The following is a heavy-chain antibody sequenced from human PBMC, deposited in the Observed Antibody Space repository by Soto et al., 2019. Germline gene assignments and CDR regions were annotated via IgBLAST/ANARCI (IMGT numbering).Heavy chain of an antibody. CDR1: GFTFSSYA. V-gene: IGHV3-23*01. D-gene: IGHD1-26*01. Sequence: EVQLLESGGGLVQPGGSLRLSCAASGFTFSSYAMSWVRQAPGKGLEWVSAISGSGGSTYYADSVKGRFTISRDNSKNTLYLQMNSLRAEDTAVYHCARVTSGSYLYYFDYWGQGTLVTVSS. CDR2: ISGSGGST. J-gene: IGHJ4*02. CDR3: ARVTSGSYLYYFDY.